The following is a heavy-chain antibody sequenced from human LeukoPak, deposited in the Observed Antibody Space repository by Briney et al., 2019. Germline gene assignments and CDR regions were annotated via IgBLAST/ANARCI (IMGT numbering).Heavy chain of an antibody. J-gene: IGHJ4*02. V-gene: IGHV4-61*01. Sequence: SETLSLTCTVSGDSVSRGSYYWTWIRQPPEKGLEWIGYMYYGGSTNCNPSLKCRVTISVDTSKNQFSLKLSSVTAADTAVYYCARSHGSGSYYGLDSWGQGILVTVSS. D-gene: IGHD1-26*01. CDR2: MYYGGST. CDR3: ARSHGSGSYYGLDS. CDR1: GDSVSRGSYY.